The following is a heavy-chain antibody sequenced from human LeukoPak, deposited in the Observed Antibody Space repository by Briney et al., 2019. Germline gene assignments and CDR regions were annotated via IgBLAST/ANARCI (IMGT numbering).Heavy chain of an antibody. CDR1: GGSISSSSYY. V-gene: IGHV4-39*07. J-gene: IGHJ4*02. D-gene: IGHD6-19*01. Sequence: SETLSLTCTVSGGSISSSSYYWGWIRQPPGKGLEWIGSIYYSGSTYYNPSLKSRVTISVDTSKNQFSLKLSSVTAADTAVYYCATAAGTPVRYWGQGTLVTVSS. CDR3: ATAAGTPVRY. CDR2: IYYSGST.